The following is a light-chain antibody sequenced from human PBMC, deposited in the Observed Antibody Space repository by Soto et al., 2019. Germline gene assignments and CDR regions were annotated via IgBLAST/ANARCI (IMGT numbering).Light chain of an antibody. CDR1: LSINTY. J-gene: IGKJ2*01. CDR3: QQAFTPPLT. Sequence: DIQMTQSPLSLSASVGDRVAITCRSSLSINTYLNWIQQKPGKAPKVLIYGASSLQNGVPSRFSGSGYGTIFALTITSLQPEDSATYYCQQAFTPPLTFGRGTHLEIK. V-gene: IGKV1-39*01. CDR2: GAS.